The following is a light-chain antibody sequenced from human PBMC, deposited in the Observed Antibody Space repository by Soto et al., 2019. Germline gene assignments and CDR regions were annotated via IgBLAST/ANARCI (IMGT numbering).Light chain of an antibody. CDR1: SSDVGGYNY. J-gene: IGLJ1*01. CDR3: NSYTSSSTLV. Sequence: QSVLTQPASVSGSPGQSITNSCTGTSSDVGGYNYVSWYQQHPGKAPKLMIYEVNNRPSGVSNRFSGSKSGNTASLTISGLQAEDEADYYCNSYTSSSTLVFGTGTKLTVL. CDR2: EVN. V-gene: IGLV2-14*01.